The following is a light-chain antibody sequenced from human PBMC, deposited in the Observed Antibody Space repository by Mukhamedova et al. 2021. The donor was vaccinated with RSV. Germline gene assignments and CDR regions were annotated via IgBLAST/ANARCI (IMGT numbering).Light chain of an antibody. J-gene: IGKJ1*01. Sequence: WYQRRVQGKVPRLVIHGATTLQSGVPSRFSGSGSGTEFTLTISSLQPEDVATYYCQKYYGATWTFGQGTKVEI. V-gene: IGKV1-27*01. CDR3: QKYYGATWT. CDR2: GAT.